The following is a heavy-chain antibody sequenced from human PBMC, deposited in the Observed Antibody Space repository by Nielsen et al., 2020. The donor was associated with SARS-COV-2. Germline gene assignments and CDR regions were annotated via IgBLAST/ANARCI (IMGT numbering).Heavy chain of an antibody. J-gene: IGHJ3*02. CDR3: AKAHYYDSSDLRDAFDI. V-gene: IGHV3-23*01. CDR1: GFTFSSFA. CDR2: ISGSGGST. Sequence: GESLKISCAASGFTFSSFAMSWVRQAPGKGLEWVSAISGSGGSTYYADSVKGRFTISRDNSKNTLYLQMNSLRAEDTAVYYCAKAHYYDSSDLRDAFDIWGQGTMVTVSS. D-gene: IGHD3-22*01.